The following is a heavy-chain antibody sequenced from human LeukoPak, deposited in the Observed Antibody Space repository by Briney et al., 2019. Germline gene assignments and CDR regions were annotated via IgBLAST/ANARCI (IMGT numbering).Heavy chain of an antibody. Sequence: SETLSLTCAVYGESFSAYYWAWIRQPPGKGLEWIGGVNHAGSTNYNPSLKSRVTISVDTARRRFSLRLSPVTAADTGVYYCARDPTVSTFGFDYWGQGSLVIVSS. V-gene: IGHV4-34*01. CDR1: GESFSAYY. CDR2: VNHAGST. J-gene: IGHJ4*02. D-gene: IGHD2/OR15-2a*01. CDR3: ARDPTVSTFGFDY.